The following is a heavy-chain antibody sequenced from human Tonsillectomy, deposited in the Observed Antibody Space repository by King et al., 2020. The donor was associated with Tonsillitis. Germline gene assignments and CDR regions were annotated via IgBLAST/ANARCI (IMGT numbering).Heavy chain of an antibody. Sequence: VQLVESGGGVVQPGRSLRLSCAASGFTFSSYGMHWVRQAPGKGLEWEAVISYDGSNKYYADSVKGRFTISRDNSKNTLYLQMNSLRAEDTAVYYCARDYYGSGSYYFLNYYYYGMDVWGQGTTVTVSS. CDR1: GFTFSSYG. CDR2: ISYDGSNK. D-gene: IGHD3-10*01. CDR3: ARDYYGSGSYYFLNYYYYGMDV. J-gene: IGHJ6*02. V-gene: IGHV3-33*05.